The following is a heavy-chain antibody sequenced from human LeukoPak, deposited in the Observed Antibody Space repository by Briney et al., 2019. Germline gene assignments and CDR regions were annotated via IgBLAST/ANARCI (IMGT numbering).Heavy chain of an antibody. CDR3: ARLYWYYYDNGPGGSDAFDF. Sequence: ASVKVSCKTSGYTFTNYAMNWVRQAPGQGLEWMGWINTNTGNPTYAQDFTGRFVFSLDTSVSTAYLQISSLKAEDTAVYYCARLYWYYYDNGPGGSDAFDFWDQGTMVTVSS. CDR1: GYTFTNYA. J-gene: IGHJ3*01. D-gene: IGHD3-22*01. V-gene: IGHV7-4-1*02. CDR2: INTNTGNP.